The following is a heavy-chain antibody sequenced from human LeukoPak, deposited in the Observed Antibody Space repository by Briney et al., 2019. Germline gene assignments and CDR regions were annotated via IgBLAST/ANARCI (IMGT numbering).Heavy chain of an antibody. V-gene: IGHV3-74*01. Sequence: GGSLRLSCAASGLTFSDYWMHWVRQAPGKGLVWVSRINPDGRTTTYTDSLNGRFTISRDNAKNTLYLQMNSLRADDTALYYCARGHNRSPVDYWGQGTLVTVSS. CDR3: ARGHNRSPVDY. CDR1: GLTFSDYW. J-gene: IGHJ4*02. D-gene: IGHD1-1*01. CDR2: INPDGRTT.